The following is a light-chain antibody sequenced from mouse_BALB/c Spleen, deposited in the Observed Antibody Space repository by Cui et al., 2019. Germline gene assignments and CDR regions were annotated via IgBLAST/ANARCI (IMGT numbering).Light chain of an antibody. CDR1: SSVSD. CDR3: HQRCSYALT. Sequence: QILLTHSPAIMSASPGEKVTITYSASSSVSDMPWYQHEPGSSPKPWIYYTSNLASGFPGRFSGSGSGTSYSLIINSVEAEDAATYYCHQRCSYALTFGAGTKLELK. J-gene: IGKJ5*01. V-gene: IGKV4-69*01. CDR2: YTS.